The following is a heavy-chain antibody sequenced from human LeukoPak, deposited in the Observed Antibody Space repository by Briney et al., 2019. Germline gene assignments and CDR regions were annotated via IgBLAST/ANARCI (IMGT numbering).Heavy chain of an antibody. Sequence: PSETLSLTCTVSGGSISSSSYYWGWLRQPPGKGLEWIGSIYYSGSTYYNPSLKSRVTISVDTSKNQFSLKLSSVTAADTAVYYCARDRDGYNAFDIWGQGTMVTVSS. CDR3: ARDRDGYNAFDI. CDR1: GGSISSSSYY. D-gene: IGHD5-24*01. J-gene: IGHJ3*02. CDR2: IYYSGST. V-gene: IGHV4-39*07.